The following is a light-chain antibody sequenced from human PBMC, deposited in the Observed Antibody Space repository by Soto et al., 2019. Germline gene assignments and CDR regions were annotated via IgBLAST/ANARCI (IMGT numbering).Light chain of an antibody. V-gene: IGLV2-23*02. CDR2: EVS. CDR1: SSDVGSYNL. J-gene: IGLJ1*01. CDR3: CSYAGSSTYV. Sequence: QSVLTQPASVSGSPGQSITISCTGTSSDVGSYNLVSWYQQHPGKAPKLMIYEVSKRPSGVSNRFSGSKSGNTASLTISGLRDEDEADYYCCSYAGSSTYVFGTGTKATVL.